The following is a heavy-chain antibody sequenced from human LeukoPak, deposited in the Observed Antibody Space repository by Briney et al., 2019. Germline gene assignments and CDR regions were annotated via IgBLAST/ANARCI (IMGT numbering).Heavy chain of an antibody. CDR1: RFTFSTYW. V-gene: IGHV3-7*01. CDR2: IKQDGSEK. Sequence: PGGSLRLSCAASRFTFSTYWMSWVRQAPGKGLEWVANIKQDGSEKYYVDSVKGRFTISRDNAKNSLYLQMNSLRAEDTAVYYCAREDLCSGGSCYHPYFDYWGQGTLVTVSS. CDR3: AREDLCSGGSCYHPYFDY. J-gene: IGHJ4*02. D-gene: IGHD2-15*01.